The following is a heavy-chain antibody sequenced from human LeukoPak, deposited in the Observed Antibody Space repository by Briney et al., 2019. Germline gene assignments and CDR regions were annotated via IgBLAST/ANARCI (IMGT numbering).Heavy chain of an antibody. CDR3: AREGYSSWYYYNTLYFDY. D-gene: IGHD6-13*01. Sequence: GGSLRLSCAASGFTFSSYSMNWVRQAPGKGLEWVSYISSSSSTIYYADSVKGRFTISRDNAKNSLYLQMNSLRAEDTAVYYCAREGYSSWYYYNTLYFDYWGQGTLVTVSS. CDR2: ISSSSSTI. J-gene: IGHJ4*02. CDR1: GFTFSSYS. V-gene: IGHV3-48*04.